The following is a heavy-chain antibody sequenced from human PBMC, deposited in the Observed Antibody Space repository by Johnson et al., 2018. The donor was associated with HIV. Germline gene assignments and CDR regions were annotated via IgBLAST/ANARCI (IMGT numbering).Heavy chain of an antibody. CDR2: IAHDESIT. Sequence: QVQLVESGGGLVQPGGSLRLSCTASGFTFANYGMHWVRQAPGKGLEWVAFIAHDESITHYADSVKGRFTMSRDNSKNTLYLQMKSLRAEDTAIYYCAKDDNLGVWYSDAFDIWGQGKVVTVSS. V-gene: IGHV3-30*02. J-gene: IGHJ3*02. CDR1: GFTFANYG. CDR3: AKDDNLGVWYSDAFDI. D-gene: IGHD2-21*02.